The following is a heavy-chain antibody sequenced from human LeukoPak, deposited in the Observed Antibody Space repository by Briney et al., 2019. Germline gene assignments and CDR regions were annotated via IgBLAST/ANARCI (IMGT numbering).Heavy chain of an antibody. D-gene: IGHD3-10*01. V-gene: IGHV1-69*04. CDR3: ASAGSGSSYYYGMDV. Sequence: SVKVSCKASGGTFSSYAISWVRQAPGQGLEWMGRIIPILGIANYAQKFQGRVTITADKSTSAAYMELSSLRSEDTAVYYCASAGSGSSYYYGMDVWGQGTTVTVSS. J-gene: IGHJ6*02. CDR1: GGTFSSYA. CDR2: IIPILGIA.